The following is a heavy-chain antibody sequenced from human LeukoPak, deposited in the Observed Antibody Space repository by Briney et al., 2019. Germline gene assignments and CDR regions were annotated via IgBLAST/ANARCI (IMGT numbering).Heavy chain of an antibody. J-gene: IGHJ6*03. CDR2: IIPIFGTA. V-gene: IGHV1-69*05. CDR1: GGTFSSYA. CDR3: ARVRNRLIYDAAIFGPPIITYYYYMDV. Sequence: PEASVKVSCKASGGTFSSYAISWVRQAPGQGLEWMGGIIPIFGTANYAQKFQGRVTITTDESTSTAYMELSSLRSEDTAVYYCARVRNRLIYDAAIFGPPIITYYYYMDVWGKGTTVTVSS. D-gene: IGHD3-3*01.